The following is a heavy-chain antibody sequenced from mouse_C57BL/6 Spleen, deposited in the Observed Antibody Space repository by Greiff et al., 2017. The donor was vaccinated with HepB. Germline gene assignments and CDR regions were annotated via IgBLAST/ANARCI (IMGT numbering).Heavy chain of an antibody. CDR2: INPNNGGT. Sequence: VQLQQSGPELVKPGASVKISCKASGYTFTDYYMNWVKQSHGKSLEWIGDINPNNGGTSYNQKFKGKATLTVDKSSSTAYMELRSLTSEDSAVYYCARHGSSPFDYWGQGTTLTVSS. D-gene: IGHD1-1*01. CDR3: ARHGSSPFDY. V-gene: IGHV1-26*01. CDR1: GYTFTDYY. J-gene: IGHJ2*01.